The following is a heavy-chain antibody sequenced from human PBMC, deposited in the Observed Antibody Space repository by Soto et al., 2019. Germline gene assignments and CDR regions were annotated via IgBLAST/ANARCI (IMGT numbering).Heavy chain of an antibody. CDR2: LSGSVAST. CDR1: GFTFSSYA. D-gene: IGHD6-19*01. V-gene: IGHV3-23*01. J-gene: IGHJ4*02. Sequence: WGSLRLSCVASGFTFSSYAMSWVRQAPGKGLEWVSGLSGSVASTYYADSVKGRFTISRDNSKNTLYLQMNSLRAEDTAVYYCAKSQGQWLAHFDYWGQGTLVTVSS. CDR3: AKSQGQWLAHFDY.